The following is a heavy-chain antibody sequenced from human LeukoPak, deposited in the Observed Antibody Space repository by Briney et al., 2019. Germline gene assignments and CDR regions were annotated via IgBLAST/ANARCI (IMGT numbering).Heavy chain of an antibody. V-gene: IGHV4-34*01. D-gene: IGHD6-19*01. CDR1: GGSFSGYY. CDR3: ARIAFSSGNGVDY. Sequence: SETLSLTCAVYGGSFSGYYWSWIRQPPGKGLEWIGEINHSGSTNYNPSLKSRVTISVDTSKNQFSLKLSSVTAADTAVYYCARIAFSSGNGVDYWGQGTLVTVSS. J-gene: IGHJ4*02. CDR2: INHSGST.